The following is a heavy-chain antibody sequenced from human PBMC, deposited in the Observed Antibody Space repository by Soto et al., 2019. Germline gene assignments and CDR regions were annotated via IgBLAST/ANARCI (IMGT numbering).Heavy chain of an antibody. CDR2: ISAYNGNT. D-gene: IGHD3-9*01. CDR1: GYTFTNYG. Sequence: ASVKVSCKASGYTFTNYGVSWVRQAPGQGLEWMGWISAYNGNTKYAQKLQGRVTITRDTSTSTAYMELSSLRSEDTAVYYCASGDDILTGSPPYYMDVWGKGTTVTVAS. J-gene: IGHJ6*03. V-gene: IGHV1-18*01. CDR3: ASGDDILTGSPPYYMDV.